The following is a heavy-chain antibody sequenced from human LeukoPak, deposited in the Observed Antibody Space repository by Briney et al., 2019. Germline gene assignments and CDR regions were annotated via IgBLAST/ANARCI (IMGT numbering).Heavy chain of an antibody. CDR1: GFTFSRYD. CDR3: ARGTLGAWGW. J-gene: IGHJ4*02. CDR2: ISSSSNYI. D-gene: IGHD6-19*01. V-gene: IGHV3-21*01. Sequence: GGSLRLSCAVSGFTFSRYDMNWVRQAPGKGLEWVSSISSSSNYIHYADSVKGRFTISRDNAKNSLYLQMNSLRAEDTAVYFCARGTLGAWGWWGQGTLVTVSA.